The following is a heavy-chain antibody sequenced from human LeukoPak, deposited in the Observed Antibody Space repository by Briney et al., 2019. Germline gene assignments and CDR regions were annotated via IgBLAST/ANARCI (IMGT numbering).Heavy chain of an antibody. D-gene: IGHD3-22*01. J-gene: IGHJ6*03. CDR1: GFTFSSYA. V-gene: IGHV3-30*04. CDR2: ISYDGSNK. CDR3: ARDAINYDSSGFYAYYYYMDV. Sequence: PGGSLRLSCAASGFTFSSYAMHWVRQAPGKGLEWVAVISYDGSNKYYADSVKGRFTISRDNSKNTLYLQMNSLRAEDTAVYYCARDAINYDSSGFYAYYYYMDVWGKGTTVTVSS.